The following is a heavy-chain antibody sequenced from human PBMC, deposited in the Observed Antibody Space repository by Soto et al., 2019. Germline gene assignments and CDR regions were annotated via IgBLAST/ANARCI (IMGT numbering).Heavy chain of an antibody. Sequence: SETLSLTCAVYGGSFSGYYWSWIRQPPGKGLEWIGEVNHSGSTNYNPSLKSRVTISVDTSKNQFSLKLSSVTAADTAVYYCARAGYSSGWYRRSTRFPFDYWGQGTLVTVSS. CDR1: GGSFSGYY. CDR3: ARAGYSSGWYRRSTRFPFDY. D-gene: IGHD6-19*01. CDR2: VNHSGST. J-gene: IGHJ4*02. V-gene: IGHV4-34*01.